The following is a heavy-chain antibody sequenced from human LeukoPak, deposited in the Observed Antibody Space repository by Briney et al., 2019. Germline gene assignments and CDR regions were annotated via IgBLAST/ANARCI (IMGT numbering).Heavy chain of an antibody. CDR2: ISAYNGNT. CDR3: ARDPGTTVVTPKGDAFDI. J-gene: IGHJ3*02. CDR1: GYTFTSYG. D-gene: IGHD4-23*01. Sequence: GASVKVSCKASGYTFTSYGISWVRQAPGQGLEWMGWISAYNGNTNYAQKLQGRVTMTADTSTSTAYMELRSLSSDDTAVYYCARDPGTTVVTPKGDAFDIWGQGTMVTVSS. V-gene: IGHV1-18*01.